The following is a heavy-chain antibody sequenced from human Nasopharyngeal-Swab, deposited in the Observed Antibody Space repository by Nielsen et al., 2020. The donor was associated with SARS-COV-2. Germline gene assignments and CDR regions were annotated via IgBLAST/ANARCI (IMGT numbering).Heavy chain of an antibody. D-gene: IGHD1-7*01. CDR1: GFTFSSYG. CDR2: ISYDGSNK. CDR3: ANCGTTAYYGMDV. Sequence: GESLKISCAASGFTFSSYGMHWVRQAPGKGLEWVAVISYDGSNKYYADSVKGRFTISRDNSKNTLYLQMNSLRAEDTAVYYCANCGTTAYYGMDVWGQGTMVTVSS. J-gene: IGHJ6*02. V-gene: IGHV3-30*18.